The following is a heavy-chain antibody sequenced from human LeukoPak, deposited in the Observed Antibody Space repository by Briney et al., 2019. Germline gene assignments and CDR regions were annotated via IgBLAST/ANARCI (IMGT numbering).Heavy chain of an antibody. Sequence: PSETLSLTCAVYGGSFSGYYWSWIRQPPGKGLEWIGEINHSGSTNYNPSLKSRVTISVDTSKNQFSLKLSSVTAADTAVYYCARGRLRVTIFGPYNWFGPWGQGTLVTVSS. CDR2: INHSGST. CDR3: ARGRLRVTIFGPYNWFGP. V-gene: IGHV4-34*01. J-gene: IGHJ5*02. CDR1: GGSFSGYY. D-gene: IGHD3-3*01.